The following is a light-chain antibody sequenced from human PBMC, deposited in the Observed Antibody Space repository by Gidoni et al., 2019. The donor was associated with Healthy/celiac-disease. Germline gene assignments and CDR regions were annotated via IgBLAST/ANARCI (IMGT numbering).Light chain of an antibody. J-gene: IGLJ2*01. CDR2: DGS. V-gene: IGLV2-11*01. CDR1: SSDVGGYNY. Sequence: QSALTHPRSVSGSPGQSVTLSCTGTSSDVGGYNYVSWYQHHPGKAPKLVIYDGSKRPAGVPDRFSGSKSGNTASLTISGLQAEDEVDYYCCSYAGSYTWVFGGGTKLTVL. CDR3: CSYAGSYTWV.